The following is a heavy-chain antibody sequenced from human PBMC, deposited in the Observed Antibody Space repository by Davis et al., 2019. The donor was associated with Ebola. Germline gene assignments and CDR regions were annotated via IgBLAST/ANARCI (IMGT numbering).Heavy chain of an antibody. V-gene: IGHV4-59*08. CDR3: ARHSDTALYSFDY. Sequence: PSETLSLTCTVSGGSISSYYWSWIRQPPGKGLEWIGYIHSSEGTKYNPSLQSRVTMSRDASKNQFSLHLSSVTAADTAVYYCARHSDTALYSFDYWGQGTLVTVSS. CDR2: IHSSEGT. J-gene: IGHJ4*02. CDR1: GGSISSYY. D-gene: IGHD2-21*02.